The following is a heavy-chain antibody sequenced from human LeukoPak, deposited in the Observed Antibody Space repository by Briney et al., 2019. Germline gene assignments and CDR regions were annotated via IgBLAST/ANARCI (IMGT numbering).Heavy chain of an antibody. J-gene: IGHJ3*02. CDR2: ISGSGGST. CDR3: ARVDYESDAFDI. V-gene: IGHV3-23*01. Sequence: GGSLRLSCAASGFTFSSYAMSWVRQAPGKGLEWVSAISGSGGSTYYADSVKGRFTISRDNSKNTLYLQMNSLRAEDTAVYYCARVDYESDAFDIWGQGTMVTVSS. D-gene: IGHD4-17*01. CDR1: GFTFSSYA.